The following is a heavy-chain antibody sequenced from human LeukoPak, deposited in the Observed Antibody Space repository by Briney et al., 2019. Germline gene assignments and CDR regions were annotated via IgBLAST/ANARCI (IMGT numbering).Heavy chain of an antibody. Sequence: GGSLRLSCAASGFTFSSYYMHWVRQAPGEGLEGGAFIRYDEGNKYYAASVKGQFTISRDKSKNTVYLQMSSLKAEDTAVYYCARVLPLSGWVEEYRGPGTLVSVSS. V-gene: IGHV3-30*02. CDR3: ARVLPLSGWVEEY. J-gene: IGHJ4*02. CDR1: GFTFSSYY. CDR2: IRYDEGNK. D-gene: IGHD6-19*01.